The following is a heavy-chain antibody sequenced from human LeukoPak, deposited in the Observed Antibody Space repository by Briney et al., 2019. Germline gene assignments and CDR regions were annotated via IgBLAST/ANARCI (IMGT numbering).Heavy chain of an antibody. CDR3: ARGFIVVVPAATLSYRPGRGSNWFDP. D-gene: IGHD2-2*01. CDR1: GGSFSGYC. Sequence: SETLSLTCAVYGGSFSGYCWSWIRQPPGKGLEWIGEINHSGSTNYNPSLKSRVTISVDTSKNQFSLKLSSVTAADTAVYYCARGFIVVVPAATLSYRPGRGSNWFDPWGQGTLVTVSS. CDR2: INHSGST. J-gene: IGHJ5*02. V-gene: IGHV4-34*01.